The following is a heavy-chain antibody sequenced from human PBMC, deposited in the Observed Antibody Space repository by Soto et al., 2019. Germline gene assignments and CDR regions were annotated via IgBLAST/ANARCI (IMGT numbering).Heavy chain of an antibody. CDR2: IYYSGST. J-gene: IGHJ4*02. V-gene: IGHV4-31*11. D-gene: IGHD3-10*01. CDR1: GGSISSGGYY. CDR3: ARGSVEFGELSYFDY. Sequence: SETLSLTCAVYGGSISSGGYYWSWIRQHPGKGLEWIGYIYYSGSTYYNPSLKSRVTISVDTSKNQFSLKLSSVTAADTAVYYCARGSVEFGELSYFDYWGQGTLVTVSS.